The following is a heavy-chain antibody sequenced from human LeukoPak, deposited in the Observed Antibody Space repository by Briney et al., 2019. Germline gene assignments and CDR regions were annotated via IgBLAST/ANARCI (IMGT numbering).Heavy chain of an antibody. CDR2: INPSGGST. Sequence: ASVKVSCKASGYTFTSYYMHWVRQAPGQGLEWMGIINPSGGSTSYARKFQGRVTMTRDTSTSTVYMELSSLRSEDTAVYYCARVTSTNEKYYYYYYGMDVWGQGTTVTVSS. D-gene: IGHD2-2*01. V-gene: IGHV1-46*01. CDR1: GYTFTSYY. J-gene: IGHJ6*02. CDR3: ARVTSTNEKYYYYYYGMDV.